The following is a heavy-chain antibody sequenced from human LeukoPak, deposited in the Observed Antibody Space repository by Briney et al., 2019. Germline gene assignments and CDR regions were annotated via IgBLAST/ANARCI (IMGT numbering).Heavy chain of an antibody. D-gene: IGHD6-13*01. J-gene: IGHJ4*02. Sequence: GGSLRLSCAASLSTLSTYWMTWFRQTPGGGLEWVASLKQDGSDKYYVDSVKGRFTISRDNANSTLFLQMSSLRVDDTAVYYCARGRSSRNIDYWGQGTLVTVSS. V-gene: IGHV3-7*05. CDR2: LKQDGSDK. CDR3: ARGRSSRNIDY. CDR1: LSTLSTYW.